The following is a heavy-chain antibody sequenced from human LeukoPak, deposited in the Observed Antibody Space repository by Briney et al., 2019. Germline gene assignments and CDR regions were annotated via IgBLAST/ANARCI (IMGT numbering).Heavy chain of an antibody. V-gene: IGHV3-33*01. D-gene: IGHD3-22*01. CDR2: IWYDGSNK. Sequence: PGGSLRLSCAASGFTFSSYGMHWVRQAPGKGLEWVAVIWYDGSNKYCADSVKGRFTISRDNSKNTLYLQMNSLRAEDTAVYYCATRSVYYDSSGYTFDYWGQGTLVTVSS. J-gene: IGHJ4*02. CDR3: ATRSVYYDSSGYTFDY. CDR1: GFTFSSYG.